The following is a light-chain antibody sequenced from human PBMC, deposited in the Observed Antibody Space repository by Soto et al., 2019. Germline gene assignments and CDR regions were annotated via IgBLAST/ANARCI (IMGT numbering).Light chain of an antibody. V-gene: IGLV2-8*01. J-gene: IGLJ2*01. CDR3: SSYGGDNNVV. Sequence: QSALTQPPSASGSPGQSVTISCTGTSSDVGGYNYVSWYQQHPGAAPKLMIYEVVKRPSGVPDRFSGSKSGNTASLTASGLQAEDESDYYCSSYGGDNNVVFGGGTKLTVL. CDR1: SSDVGGYNY. CDR2: EVV.